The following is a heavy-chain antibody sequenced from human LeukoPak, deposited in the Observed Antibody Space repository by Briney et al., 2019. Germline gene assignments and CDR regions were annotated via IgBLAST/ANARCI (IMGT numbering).Heavy chain of an antibody. Sequence: PGRSLRLSCAASGFTFSSYGMHWVRQAPGKGLEWVAVISYDGSNKYYADSVKGRFTISRDNSKNTLYLQMNGLRAEDTAVYYCAKGRRFGHSGSSFDYWGQGTLVTVSS. CDR3: AKGRRFGHSGSSFDY. CDR2: ISYDGSNK. V-gene: IGHV3-30*18. CDR1: GFTFSSYG. J-gene: IGHJ4*02. D-gene: IGHD1-26*01.